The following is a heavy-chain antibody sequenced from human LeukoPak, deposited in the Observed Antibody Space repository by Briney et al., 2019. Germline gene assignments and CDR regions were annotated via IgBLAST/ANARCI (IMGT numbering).Heavy chain of an antibody. D-gene: IGHD6-13*01. CDR3: ARRYSSSWFDY. J-gene: IGHJ4*02. V-gene: IGHV4-34*01. Sequence: PSETLSLTCAVYGDSFSGYYWSWIRQPPGKGLEWIGEVNHSGSTNYNPSLKSRVTISVDTSKNQFSLKLSSVTAADTAVYYCARRYSSSWFDYWGQGTLVTVSS. CDR1: GDSFSGYY. CDR2: VNHSGST.